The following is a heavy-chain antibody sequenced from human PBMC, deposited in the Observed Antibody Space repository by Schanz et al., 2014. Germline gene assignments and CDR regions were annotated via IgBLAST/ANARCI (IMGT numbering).Heavy chain of an antibody. J-gene: IGHJ3*02. CDR3: ARVALPGYSSPRDAFDI. CDR1: GFNFSSYS. V-gene: IGHV3-21*01. Sequence: EVQLLESGGGLVQPGGSLRLSCAASGFNFSSYSLNWVRQAPGKGLEWVSSISYGTSYIYYAESVKGRFTISRDNAKNSLYLQMNGLRAEDTAVYYCARVALPGYSSPRDAFDIWGQGTIVTVSS. CDR2: ISYGTSYI. D-gene: IGHD5-18*01.